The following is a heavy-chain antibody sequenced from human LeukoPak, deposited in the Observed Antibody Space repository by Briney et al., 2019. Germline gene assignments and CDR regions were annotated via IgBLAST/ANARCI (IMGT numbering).Heavy chain of an antibody. CDR2: IYPGDSDT. Sequence: GESLKISCKGSGYSFTSYWIGWVRQMPGKGLEWMGIIYPGDSDTRYSPSLQGQVTISADKSISTAYLPWSSLKASDTAMYYCARHYSRLIAVAGTPDYWGQGTLVTVSS. CDR3: ARHYSRLIAVAGTPDY. D-gene: IGHD6-19*01. V-gene: IGHV5-51*01. CDR1: GYSFTSYW. J-gene: IGHJ4*02.